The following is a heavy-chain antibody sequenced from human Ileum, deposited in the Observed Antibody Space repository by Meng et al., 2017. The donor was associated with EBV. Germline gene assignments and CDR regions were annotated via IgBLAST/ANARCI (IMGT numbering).Heavy chain of an antibody. D-gene: IGHD6-19*01. V-gene: IGHV4-39*01. Sequence: PPLRETGPGLVKPSETLSLTCTVSGVSIERSSDNGGWIRQSPGKGLEWMGNIYYSGTTYYNPSLKSRVTISVDTSKNQFSLKLSSVTAADTAVYYCARGYSSGWYYFDSWGQGTLVTVSS. J-gene: IGHJ4*02. CDR2: IYYSGTT. CDR3: ARGYSSGWYYFDS. CDR1: GVSIERSSDN.